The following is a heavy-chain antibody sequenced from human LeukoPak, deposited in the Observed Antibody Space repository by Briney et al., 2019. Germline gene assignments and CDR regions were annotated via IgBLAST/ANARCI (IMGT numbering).Heavy chain of an antibody. V-gene: IGHV3-23*01. CDR2: ITSGVGIT. J-gene: IGHJ4*02. CDR1: GFTFSNYG. CDR3: AKGDYYDLDY. Sequence: GGSLRLSCAASGFTFSNYGMNWVRQAPGKGLEWVSIITSGVGITYYADSVKGRFTISRDNSRNTLYLQMNSLRAEDTAVYYCAKGDYYDLDYWGQRTLVTVSP. D-gene: IGHD3-22*01.